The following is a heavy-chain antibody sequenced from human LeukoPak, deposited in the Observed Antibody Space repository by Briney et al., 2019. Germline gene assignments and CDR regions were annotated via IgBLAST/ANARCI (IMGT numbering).Heavy chain of an antibody. CDR1: SGSFSGYY. CDR3: ARGISTYYYDSSGYYYDDY. J-gene: IGHJ4*02. D-gene: IGHD3-22*01. CDR2: INHSGST. V-gene: IGHV4-34*01. Sequence: SETLSLTCAVYSGSFSGYYWSWIRQPPGKGLEWIGEINHSGSTNYNPSLKSRVTISVDTSKNQFSLKLSSVTAADTAVYYCARGISTYYYDSSGYYYDDYWGQGTLVIVSS.